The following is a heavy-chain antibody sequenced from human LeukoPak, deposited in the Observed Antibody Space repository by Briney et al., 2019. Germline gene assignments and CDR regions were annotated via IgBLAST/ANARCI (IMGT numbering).Heavy chain of an antibody. V-gene: IGHV3-53*01. D-gene: IGHD3-22*01. CDR1: GFTVSLYY. Sequence: GGSLRLSCAASGFTVSLYYMTWVRQAPGKGLEWVSVIYSGGPTYYADSVKGRFTISRDNSKNTLYLQMNSLRAEDTAVYYCAKDYYYDSSGYPFDYWGQGTLVTVSS. J-gene: IGHJ4*02. CDR3: AKDYYYDSSGYPFDY. CDR2: IYSGGPT.